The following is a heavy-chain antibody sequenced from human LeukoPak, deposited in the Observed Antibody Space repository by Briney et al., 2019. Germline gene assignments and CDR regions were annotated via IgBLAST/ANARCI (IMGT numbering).Heavy chain of an antibody. CDR2: ISSGSSTI. V-gene: IGHV3-48*01. CDR1: GFTFSSYS. CDR3: ARDPRITMVRGVRGFDY. D-gene: IGHD3-10*01. Sequence: PGGSLRLSCAASGFTFSSYSMNWVRQAPGKGLEWVSYISSGSSTIYYADSVKGRFTVSRDNAKNSLYLQMNSLRAEDTAVYYCARDPRITMVRGVRGFDYWGQGTLVTVSS. J-gene: IGHJ4*02.